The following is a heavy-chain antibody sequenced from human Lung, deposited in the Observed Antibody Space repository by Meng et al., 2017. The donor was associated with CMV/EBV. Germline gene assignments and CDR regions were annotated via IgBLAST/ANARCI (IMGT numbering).Heavy chain of an antibody. J-gene: IGHJ6*02. D-gene: IGHD2-2*01. V-gene: IGHV1-69*10. CDR3: ARSRVLSSSPSRPPTYGMDV. CDR1: GGTSSSYV. CDR2: IIPILGRA. Sequence: XVXVSXXASGGTSSSYVISWVRQAPGQGLEWMGGIIPILGRANYGQKFQARVTITADKSTSTAHMELSSLRSEDTAVYYCARSRVLSSSPSRPPTYGMDVWGQGTTVXVS.